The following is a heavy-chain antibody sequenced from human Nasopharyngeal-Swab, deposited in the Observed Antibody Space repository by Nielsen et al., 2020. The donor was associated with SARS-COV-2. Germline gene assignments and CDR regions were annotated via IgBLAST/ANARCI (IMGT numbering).Heavy chain of an antibody. V-gene: IGHV5-51*01. CDR2: IYPGDSDT. CDR3: ARLISRFNWNDGFDY. Sequence: VRQMPGNGLEWMGIIYPGDSDTRYSPSFQGQVTISADKSISTAYLQWSSLKASDTAMYYCARLISRFNWNDGFDYWGQGTLVTVSS. J-gene: IGHJ4*02. D-gene: IGHD1-1*01.